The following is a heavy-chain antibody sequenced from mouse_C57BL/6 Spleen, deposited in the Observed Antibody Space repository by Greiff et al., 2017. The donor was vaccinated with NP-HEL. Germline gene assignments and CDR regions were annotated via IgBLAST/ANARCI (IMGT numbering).Heavy chain of an antibody. CDR2: IWSDGST. J-gene: IGHJ4*01. CDR1: GFSLTSYG. Sequence: QVQLKESGPGLVAPSQSLSITCTVSGFSLTSYGVHWVRQPPGKGLEWLVVIWSDGSTTYNSALKSRLSISKDNSKSQVFLKMNSLQTDDTAMYYCARQTPIDDYDLYYAMDYWGQGTSVTVSS. CDR3: ARQTPIDDYDLYYAMDY. V-gene: IGHV2-6-1*01. D-gene: IGHD2-4*01.